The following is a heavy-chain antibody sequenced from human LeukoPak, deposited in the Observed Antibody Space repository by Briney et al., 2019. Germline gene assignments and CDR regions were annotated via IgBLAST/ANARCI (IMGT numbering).Heavy chain of an antibody. CDR1: GGTFSSYA. CDR2: IIPIFGTA. D-gene: IGHD1-1*01. Sequence: ASVKVSCKASGGTFSSYAISWVRQAPGQGLEWMGGIIPIFGTANYAQKFQGRVTITADESTSTAYMELSSLRSEGTAVYYCASGAGTTEYYFDYWGQGTLVTVSS. CDR3: ASGAGTTEYYFDY. V-gene: IGHV1-69*13. J-gene: IGHJ4*02.